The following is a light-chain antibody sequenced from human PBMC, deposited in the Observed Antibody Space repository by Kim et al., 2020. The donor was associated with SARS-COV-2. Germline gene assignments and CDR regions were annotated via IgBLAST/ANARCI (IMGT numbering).Light chain of an antibody. Sequence: ASVGDRVTITCRESQAIRNDLGWYQQKLGKAPKLLIDGASRLQSGVPSRFSGSGSGTDFTLTISSLQPEDFATYYCLQDYNYPRTFGQGTKVDIK. J-gene: IGKJ1*01. V-gene: IGKV1-6*01. CDR2: GAS. CDR3: LQDYNYPRT. CDR1: QAIRND.